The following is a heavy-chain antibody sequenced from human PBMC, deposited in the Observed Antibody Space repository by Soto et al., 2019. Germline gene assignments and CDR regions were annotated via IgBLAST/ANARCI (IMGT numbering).Heavy chain of an antibody. D-gene: IGHD3-10*02. V-gene: IGHV1-69*13. J-gene: IGHJ4*02. CDR3: AKDVGFQQHLFVFDL. Sequence: SVKVSCKSSGGTFTDYAFSWVRQAPGQGLEWMGGIIPIFRSSNFAQKFQGRLTIFADASAGTAYMELSSLRSDDTAIYYCAKDVGFQQHLFVFDLWGQGTLVTVSS. CDR2: IIPIFRSS. CDR1: GGTFTDYA.